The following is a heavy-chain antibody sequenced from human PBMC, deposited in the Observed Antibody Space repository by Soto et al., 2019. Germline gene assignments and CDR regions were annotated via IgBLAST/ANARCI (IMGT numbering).Heavy chain of an antibody. J-gene: IGHJ4*02. D-gene: IGHD3-22*01. CDR2: IIPIFSRG. CDR3: ARGSYDYYDSSGYYRSFDY. Sequence: ASVKVSCKASGGTFSNYAISWVRQAPGQGLEWMGGIIPIFSRGNSAQNFQGRVTITADKSTSTAYMELSSLRSEDTAVYYCARGSYDYYDSSGYYRSFDYWGQGTLVTVSS. V-gene: IGHV1-69*06. CDR1: GGTFSNYA.